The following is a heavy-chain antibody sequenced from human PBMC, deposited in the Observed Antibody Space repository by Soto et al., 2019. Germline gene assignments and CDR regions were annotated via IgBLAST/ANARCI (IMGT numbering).Heavy chain of an antibody. CDR2: INPNSGGT. D-gene: IGHD2-2*03. CDR1: GYTFTDYY. CDR3: ARGRGYCSGTSCYIDAFDI. Sequence: ASVKVSCKTSGYTFTDYYMHWVRQAPGQGLEWMGWINPNSGGTIYAQKFQGRVTMTRDTSISTANMELSRLRSDDTAVYHCARGRGYCSGTSCYIDAFDIWGQGTMVTVSS. J-gene: IGHJ3*02. V-gene: IGHV1-2*02.